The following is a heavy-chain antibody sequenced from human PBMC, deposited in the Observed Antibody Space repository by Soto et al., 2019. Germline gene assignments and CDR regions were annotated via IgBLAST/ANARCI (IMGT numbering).Heavy chain of an antibody. Sequence: ASVKVSCKASGYTFTGYYMHWVRQAPGQGLEWMGWINPNSGGTNYAQKFQGWVTMTRDKSISTAYMELSRLRSDDTAVYYCARSGVVAATDQDYYYYGMDVWGQGTTVTVSS. V-gene: IGHV1-2*04. CDR2: INPNSGGT. CDR3: ARSGVVAATDQDYYYYGMDV. CDR1: GYTFTGYY. D-gene: IGHD2-15*01. J-gene: IGHJ6*02.